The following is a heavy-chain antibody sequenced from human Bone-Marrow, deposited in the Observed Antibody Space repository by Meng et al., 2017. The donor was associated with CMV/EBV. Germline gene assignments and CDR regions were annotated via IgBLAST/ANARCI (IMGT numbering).Heavy chain of an antibody. CDR1: GYSFTSYW. J-gene: IGHJ6*02. V-gene: IGHV5-51*01. Sequence: GESLKISCTGSGYSFTSYWIGWVRQMPGKGLEWMGIIYPGDSDTRYSPSFQGQVTISADKSISTAYLQWSSLRSEDTAVYYCARAPPGGFYDFWSGYYSYYYYYYGMDVWGQGTTVTVSS. CDR3: ARAPPGGFYDFWSGYYSYYYYYYGMDV. D-gene: IGHD3-3*01. CDR2: IYPGDSDT.